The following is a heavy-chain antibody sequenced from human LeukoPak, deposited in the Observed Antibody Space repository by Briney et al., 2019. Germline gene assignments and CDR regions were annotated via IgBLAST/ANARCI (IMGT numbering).Heavy chain of an antibody. J-gene: IGHJ4*02. CDR3: AKGSTYSSSAGYFDY. CDR1: GFTFDDYA. Sequence: GGSLRLSCAASGFTFDDYAMHWVRQAPGKGLEWVSGISWNSGSIGYADSVKGRFTISRDNAKNSLYLQMNSLRAEDMALYYCAKGSTYSSSAGYFDYWGQGTLVTVSS. V-gene: IGHV3-9*03. CDR2: ISWNSGSI. D-gene: IGHD6-6*01.